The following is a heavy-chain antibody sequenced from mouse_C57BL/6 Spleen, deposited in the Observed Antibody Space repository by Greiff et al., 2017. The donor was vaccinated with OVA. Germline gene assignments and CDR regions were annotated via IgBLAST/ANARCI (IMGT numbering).Heavy chain of an antibody. CDR2: IDPETGGT. J-gene: IGHJ1*03. CDR1: GYTFTDYE. D-gene: IGHD2-4*01. CDR3: TRWDYDYDGEDV. V-gene: IGHV1-15*01. Sequence: VQLQQSGAELVRPGASVTLSCKASGYTFTDYEMHWVKQTPVHGLEWIGAIDPETGGTAYNQKFKGKAILTADKSSSTAYMELRSLTSEDSAVYYCTRWDYDYDGEDVWGTGTTVTVSS.